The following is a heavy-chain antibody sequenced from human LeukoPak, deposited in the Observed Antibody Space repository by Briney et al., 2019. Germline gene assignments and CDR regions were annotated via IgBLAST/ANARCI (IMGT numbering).Heavy chain of an antibody. CDR2: IYYSGST. Sequence: SETLSLTCTVPGGSISSYYWSWIRKPPGKGLEWIGYIYYSGSTNYNPSLKSRVTILIDTSKNQFSLKLSSVTAADTAVYYCARVGDYCFDYWGQGTLVTVSS. D-gene: IGHD2-21*02. CDR3: ARVGDYCFDY. CDR1: GGSISSYY. V-gene: IGHV4-59*01. J-gene: IGHJ4*02.